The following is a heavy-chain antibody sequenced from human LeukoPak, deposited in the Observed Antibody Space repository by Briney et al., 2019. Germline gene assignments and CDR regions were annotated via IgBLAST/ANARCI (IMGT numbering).Heavy chain of an antibody. CDR1: GYTFTSYG. D-gene: IGHD6-19*01. CDR3: ARYSSGWYTNWFDP. Sequence: ASVKVSCKASGYTFTSYGISWVRQAPGQGLEWMGWISAYNGNTNYAQKLQGRVTMTRNTSISTAYMELSSLRSEDTAVYYCARYSSGWYTNWFDPWGQGTLVTVSS. V-gene: IGHV1-18*04. CDR2: ISAYNGNT. J-gene: IGHJ5*02.